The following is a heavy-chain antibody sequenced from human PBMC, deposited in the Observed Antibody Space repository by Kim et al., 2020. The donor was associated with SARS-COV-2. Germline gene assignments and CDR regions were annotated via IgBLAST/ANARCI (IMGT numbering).Heavy chain of an antibody. J-gene: IGHJ4*02. CDR3: ARSRDYGGRFDS. CDR1: GGSISSNY. Sequence: SETLSLTCSVSGGSISSNYWSWMRQPPGKGLEWVGYIYYSGNTYYNPSFKSRVTISIDTSKTQFSLKLTSVTAADTAMYYCARSRDYGGRFDSWGQGTLVTVSS. V-gene: IGHV4-59*01. D-gene: IGHD4-17*01. CDR2: IYYSGNT.